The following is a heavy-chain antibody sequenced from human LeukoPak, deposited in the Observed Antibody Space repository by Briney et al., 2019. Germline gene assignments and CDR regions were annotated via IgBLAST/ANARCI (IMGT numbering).Heavy chain of an antibody. Sequence: GGSLRLSCVASGFTFSTHAMTWVRQAPGKGLEWVSSIAISGISYYRDSVGGRYTISRDNSKNTLYLQMNSLRPEDTAIYYCAKGGIGSSSGLDSWGQGTLVTVSS. CDR1: GFTFSTHA. D-gene: IGHD5-18*01. CDR2: IAISGIS. V-gene: IGHV3-23*01. J-gene: IGHJ4*02. CDR3: AKGGIGSSSGLDS.